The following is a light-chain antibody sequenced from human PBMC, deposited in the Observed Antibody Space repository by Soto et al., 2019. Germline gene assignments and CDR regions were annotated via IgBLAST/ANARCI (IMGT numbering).Light chain of an antibody. Sequence: EIVMTQSPVTLSVSPGERATLSCRASQSVSNKLGWYQQQPGQAPRLLIFGASTRATGVPARFSGSGSGTEFTLPISSLQSEDFAVYYCQQYNSWPTWTFGQGTKVEIK. CDR3: QQYNSWPTWT. CDR1: QSVSNK. J-gene: IGKJ1*01. CDR2: GAS. V-gene: IGKV3-15*01.